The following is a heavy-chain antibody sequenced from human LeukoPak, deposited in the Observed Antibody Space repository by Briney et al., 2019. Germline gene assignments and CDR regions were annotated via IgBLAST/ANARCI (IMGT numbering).Heavy chain of an antibody. Sequence: GGSLRLSCAASGFTFISYSMNWVRQAPGKGLEWVSSITSSSTYIYFADSVRGRFTISRDNAKNSLYLQMNSLRAEDTAVYYCAKVASEQQLDYWGQGTLVTVSS. J-gene: IGHJ4*02. CDR1: GFTFISYS. D-gene: IGHD6-13*01. V-gene: IGHV3-21*01. CDR3: AKVASEQQLDY. CDR2: ITSSSTYI.